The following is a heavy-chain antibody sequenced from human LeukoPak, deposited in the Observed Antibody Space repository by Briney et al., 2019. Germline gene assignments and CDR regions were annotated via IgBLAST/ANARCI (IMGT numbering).Heavy chain of an antibody. V-gene: IGHV4-31*03. Sequence: SETLSLTCTVSGGSISSGGYYWSWIRQHPGKGLEWIGYIYYSGSTYYNPSLKSRVTISVDTSKNQFSLKLSSVTAADTAVYYCARHSSGYYYVGQDYYFDYWGQGTLVTVSS. CDR2: IYYSGST. CDR1: GGSISSGGYY. CDR3: ARHSSGYYYVGQDYYFDY. J-gene: IGHJ4*02. D-gene: IGHD3-22*01.